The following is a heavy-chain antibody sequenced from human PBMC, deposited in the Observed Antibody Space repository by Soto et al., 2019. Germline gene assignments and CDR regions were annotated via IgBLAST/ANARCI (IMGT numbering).Heavy chain of an antibody. Sequence: QVQLQQWGAGLLKPSETLSFTCAVYGGSFSGYYWSWISQPPGKGLEWIGEINHSGSTNYNPSLMNRVTISVDTSKHQFTVKLSSVAAADTAVYYCAGGVLLDVYYYGMYVCGQGTTVTVSS. CDR2: INHSGST. CDR3: AGGVLLDVYYYGMYV. J-gene: IGHJ6*02. V-gene: IGHV4-34*01. CDR1: GGSFSGYY. D-gene: IGHD2-8*01.